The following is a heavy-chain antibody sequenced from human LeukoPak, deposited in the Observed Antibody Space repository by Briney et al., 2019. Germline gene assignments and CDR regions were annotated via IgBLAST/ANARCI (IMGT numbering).Heavy chain of an antibody. V-gene: IGHV4-4*07. CDR1: GGSISSYY. CDR3: AREDTSAWYCSSTSCYADYYYMDV. D-gene: IGHD2-2*01. Sequence: SETLSLTCTVSGGSISSYYWSWIRQPAGKGLEWIGRIYTSGSTNYNPSLKSRVTMSVDTSKNQFSLKLSSVTAADTAVHYCAREDTSAWYCSSTSCYADYYYMDVWGKGTTVTVSS. J-gene: IGHJ6*03. CDR2: IYTSGST.